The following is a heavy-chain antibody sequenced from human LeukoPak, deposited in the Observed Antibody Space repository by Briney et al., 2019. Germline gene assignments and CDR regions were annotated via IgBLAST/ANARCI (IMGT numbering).Heavy chain of an antibody. Sequence: GGSLRLSCAASGFTFSDYYMNWVRQAPGKGLEWVSYITSSSSTIYYADSVKGRFTISRDNAKNSLSLQMNSLRAEDTAVYYCARPAMVRGYYYYYMDVWGKGTTVTVSS. CDR3: ARPAMVRGYYYYYMDV. D-gene: IGHD3-10*01. V-gene: IGHV3-48*04. CDR1: GFTFSDYY. J-gene: IGHJ6*03. CDR2: ITSSSSTI.